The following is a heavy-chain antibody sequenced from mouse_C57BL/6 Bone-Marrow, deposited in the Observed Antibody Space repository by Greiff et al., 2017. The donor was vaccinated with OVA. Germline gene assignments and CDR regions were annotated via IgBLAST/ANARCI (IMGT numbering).Heavy chain of an antibody. CDR2: IDPETGGT. Sequence: QVHVKQSGAELVRPGASVTLSCKASGYTFTDYEMHWVKQTPVHGLEWIGAIDPETGGTAYNQKFKGKAILTADKSSSTAYMELRSLTSEDSAVYYCTKSYYGNLDWYFDVWGTGTTVTVSS. V-gene: IGHV1-15*01. CDR3: TKSYYGNLDWYFDV. D-gene: IGHD2-10*01. CDR1: GYTFTDYE. J-gene: IGHJ1*03.